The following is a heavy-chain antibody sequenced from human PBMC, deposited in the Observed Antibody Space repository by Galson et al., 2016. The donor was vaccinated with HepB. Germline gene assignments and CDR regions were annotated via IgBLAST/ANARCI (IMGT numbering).Heavy chain of an antibody. CDR1: GFTFNAHW. D-gene: IGHD3-10*01. CDR3: SREMTGSYFD. Sequence: SLRLSCAASGFTFNAHWMNWVRQAPGKGLVWVANIRGDGIVSYYAESVRGRFTISRDNAKNSLYLQMNGLRVDETAVYYCSREMTGSYFDWGQGTLVTVSS. V-gene: IGHV3-7*01. J-gene: IGHJ4*02. CDR2: IRGDGIVS.